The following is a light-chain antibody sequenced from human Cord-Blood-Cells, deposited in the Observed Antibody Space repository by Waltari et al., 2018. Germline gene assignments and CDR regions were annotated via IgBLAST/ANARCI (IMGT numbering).Light chain of an antibody. V-gene: IGLV2-11*01. CDR1: SSAVGGYTY. J-gene: IGLJ1*01. CDR3: CSYAGSFYV. CDR2: DVS. Sequence: QSALTQPRSVSGSPGQSVTIPCTGTSSAVGGYTYFSWYQQHPGKAPKLMIYDVSKRPSGVPDRFSGSKSGNTASLTISGLQAEDEADYYCCSYAGSFYVFGTGTKVTVL.